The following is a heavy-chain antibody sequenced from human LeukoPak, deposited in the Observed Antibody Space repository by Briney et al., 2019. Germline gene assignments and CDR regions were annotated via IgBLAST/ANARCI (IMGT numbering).Heavy chain of an antibody. J-gene: IGHJ4*02. CDR2: IRYDGSNK. CDR3: AKVPPGCSGGSCYSNFDY. D-gene: IGHD2-15*01. CDR1: GFTFSSYG. V-gene: IGHV3-30*02. Sequence: GGSLRLSCAASGFTFSSYGMHWVRQAPGKGLEWVAFIRYDGSNKYYADSVKGRFTISRDNSKNTLYLQMNSLRAEDTAVYYCAKVPPGCSGGSCYSNFDYWGQGTLVTVPS.